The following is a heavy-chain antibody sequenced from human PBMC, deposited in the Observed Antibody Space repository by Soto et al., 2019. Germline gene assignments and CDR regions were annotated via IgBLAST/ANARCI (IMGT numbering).Heavy chain of an antibody. Sequence: SVKVSCKASGGTFSSYTISWVRQAPGQGHEWMGRIIPILGIANYAQKFQCRVTITADKSTSTAYMELSSLRSEDTAVYYCARDCSSTSCYVYPWGKGTLVTVSS. CDR2: IIPILGIA. D-gene: IGHD2-2*01. J-gene: IGHJ5*02. V-gene: IGHV1-69*04. CDR1: GGTFSSYT. CDR3: ARDCSSTSCYVYP.